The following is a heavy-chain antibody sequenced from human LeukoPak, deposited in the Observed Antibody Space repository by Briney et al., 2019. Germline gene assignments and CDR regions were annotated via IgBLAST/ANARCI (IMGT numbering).Heavy chain of an antibody. CDR3: GGRRV. CDR1: GFIFSSYW. CDR2: VRSKSDAGTM. J-gene: IGHJ6*04. V-gene: IGHV3-15*01. Sequence: GSLRLSCAASGFIFSSYWMHWARQAPGKGLEWVGRVRSKSDAGTMDYAAHVEGRFTISRDDSKNMVYLDMNSLKSEDTAVYYCGGRRVWGNGTVVTVSS. D-gene: IGHD3-16*01.